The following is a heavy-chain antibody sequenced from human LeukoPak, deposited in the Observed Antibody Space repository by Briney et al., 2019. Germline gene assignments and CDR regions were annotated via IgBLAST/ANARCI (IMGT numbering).Heavy chain of an antibody. D-gene: IGHD6-13*01. Sequence: SETLSLTCAVYGGSFSGYYWSWIRQPPGKGLEWIGEINHSGSTNYNPSLKSRVTISVDTSKNQFSLKLSSVTAADTAVYYCARVSPSAGALDYWGQGTLVTVSS. CDR1: GGSFSGYY. J-gene: IGHJ4*02. CDR2: INHSGST. V-gene: IGHV4-34*01. CDR3: ARVSPSAGALDY.